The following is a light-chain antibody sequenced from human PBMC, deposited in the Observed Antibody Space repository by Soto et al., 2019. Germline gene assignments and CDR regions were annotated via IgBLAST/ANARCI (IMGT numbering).Light chain of an antibody. Sequence: DIVLTQSPVALSVSPGESVNLSCRASQPLTSSLAWYQQKPGQPPRLLIYDASNRASGIPARFSGSESGTDYTLTISGLEPEDFAVYFCHQRTDGITFGQGTRLDIK. CDR1: QPLTSS. J-gene: IGKJ5*01. CDR2: DAS. V-gene: IGKV3-11*01. CDR3: HQRTDGIT.